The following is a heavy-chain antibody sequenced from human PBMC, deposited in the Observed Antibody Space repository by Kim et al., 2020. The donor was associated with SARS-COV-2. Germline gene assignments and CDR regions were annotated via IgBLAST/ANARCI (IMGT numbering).Heavy chain of an antibody. CDR3: ARLPEP. CDR2: IHYSGST. CDR1: GGFISSSSYY. J-gene: IGHJ5*02. V-gene: IGHV4-39*02. Sequence: SETLSLTCTVSGGFISSSSYYWGWFRQPPGKGLEWVGSIHYSGSTYYNPSLKSRVTMSVDTSKNHISLKLTSVTAADTAVYYCARLPEPWGQGTLVTVSS.